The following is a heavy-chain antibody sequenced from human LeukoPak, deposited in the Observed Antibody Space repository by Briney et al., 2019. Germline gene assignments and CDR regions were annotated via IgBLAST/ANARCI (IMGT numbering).Heavy chain of an antibody. Sequence: SETLSLTCTVSGGSISSYYWSWIRQPPGKGLEWIGYIYYSGSTNYNPSLKSRVTISVDTSKNQFSLMLSSVTTADTAVYYCAREDYGDYFSWYFDLWGRGTLVTVSS. J-gene: IGHJ2*01. V-gene: IGHV4-59*01. D-gene: IGHD4-17*01. CDR3: AREDYGDYFSWYFDL. CDR1: GGSISSYY. CDR2: IYYSGST.